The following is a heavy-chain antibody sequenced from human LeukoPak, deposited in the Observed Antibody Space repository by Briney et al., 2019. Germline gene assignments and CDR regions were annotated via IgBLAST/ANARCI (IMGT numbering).Heavy chain of an antibody. CDR1: GFNFGSYS. CDR2: ISADSATT. Sequence: GGSLRLSCAASGFNFGSYSMTWVRQAPGKGLEWVSVISADSATTFYANSVKGRFTISRDNAKNTVFLQMSSLRAEDTALYYCARKSASGNYPLDYWGQGTLVTVSS. D-gene: IGHD3-10*01. CDR3: ARKSASGNYPLDY. J-gene: IGHJ4*02. V-gene: IGHV3-23*01.